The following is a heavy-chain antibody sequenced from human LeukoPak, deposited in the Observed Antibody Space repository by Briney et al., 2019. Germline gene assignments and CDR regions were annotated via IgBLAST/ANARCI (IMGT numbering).Heavy chain of an antibody. CDR2: IIPIFGTA. Sequence: ASVKVSCKASGGTFSSYAISWVRQAPAQGLEWMGGIIPIFGTANYAQKFQGRVTITTDESTSTAYMELSSLRSEDTAVYYCATPGDYDSSGYYYYYYMDVWGKGTTVTVSS. D-gene: IGHD3-22*01. CDR1: GGTFSSYA. J-gene: IGHJ6*03. V-gene: IGHV1-69*05. CDR3: ATPGDYDSSGYYYYYYMDV.